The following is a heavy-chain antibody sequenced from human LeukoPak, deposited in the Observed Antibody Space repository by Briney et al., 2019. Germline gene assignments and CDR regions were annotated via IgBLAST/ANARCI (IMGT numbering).Heavy chain of an antibody. CDR1: GFTFSSYS. V-gene: IGHV3-48*04. Sequence: GGSLRLSCASSGFTFSSYSMNWVRQAPGKGLEWVSYISSSSSTIYYADSVKGRFTISRDNAKNSLFLQMNSLRAEDTAVYYCARLPAYCSSTSCYYDYWGQGTLVTVSS. D-gene: IGHD2-2*01. CDR3: ARLPAYCSSTSCYYDY. J-gene: IGHJ4*02. CDR2: ISSSSSTI.